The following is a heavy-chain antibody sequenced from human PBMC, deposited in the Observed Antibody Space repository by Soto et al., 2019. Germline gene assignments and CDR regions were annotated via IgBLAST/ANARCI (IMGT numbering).Heavy chain of an antibody. J-gene: IGHJ5*02. V-gene: IGHV1-18*01. CDR3: ARGVGSGSYYNQYNWFDP. CDR2: INVYNGNT. Sequence: QVQLVQSGGEVKKPGASVKVSCKASGYTFTNYGISWVRQAPGQGREWMGWINVYNGNTKYAQKVQGRGTMTTDTSTSTAYMELRSLRSDDTAVYYCARGVGSGSYYNQYNWFDPWGQGTLVTVSS. D-gene: IGHD3-10*01. CDR1: GYTFTNYG.